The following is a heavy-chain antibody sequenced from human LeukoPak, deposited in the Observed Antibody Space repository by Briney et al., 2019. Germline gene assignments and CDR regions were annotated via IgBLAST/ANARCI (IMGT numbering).Heavy chain of an antibody. Sequence: PGGSLRLSCGASGFTFSSYWMTWVRQAPGKGLERVANIKQDGNEIFYVDSVKGTFTISRVNAKNSLFLQMNGLRAEDTAVYYCVRDMDVCGRGTTVTVSS. CDR3: VRDMDV. J-gene: IGHJ6*02. CDR2: IKQDGNEI. V-gene: IGHV3-7*05. CDR1: GFTFSSYW.